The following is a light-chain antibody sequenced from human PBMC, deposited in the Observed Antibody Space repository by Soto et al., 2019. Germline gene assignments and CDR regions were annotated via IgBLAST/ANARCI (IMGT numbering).Light chain of an antibody. J-gene: IGKJ1*01. CDR2: ASS. CDR1: QSISIW. V-gene: IGKV1-39*01. Sequence: DIQMTQSPSTLSASVGDRVTITCRARQSISIWLAWYQQKPGKAPKLLIYASSTLQSGVPSRFSGSGSGTDFTLTISSLQHEDFATYYCQQSYNILWTFGQGTKVDIK. CDR3: QQSYNILWT.